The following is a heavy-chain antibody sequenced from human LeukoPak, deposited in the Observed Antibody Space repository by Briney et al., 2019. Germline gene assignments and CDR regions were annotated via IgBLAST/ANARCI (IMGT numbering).Heavy chain of an antibody. CDR1: GFTFSSYA. D-gene: IGHD6-19*01. CDR3: AKVGVAGGYYWFDP. J-gene: IGHJ5*02. Sequence: GGSLRLSCAASGFTFSSYAVSWVRQAPGKGLEWVSAITGSGGYTYYADSVKGRFTISRGNSKNTLYLQMNSLRAEDTAIYYCAKVGVAGGYYWFDPWGQGTLVTVSS. CDR2: ITGSGGYT. V-gene: IGHV3-23*01.